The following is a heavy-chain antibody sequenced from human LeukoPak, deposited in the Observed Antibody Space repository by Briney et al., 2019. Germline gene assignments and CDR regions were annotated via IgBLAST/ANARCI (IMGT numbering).Heavy chain of an antibody. CDR2: MNPNSGNT. CDR1: GYTFTSYD. V-gene: IGHV1-8*03. Sequence: AASVKVSCKASGYTFTSYDINWVRQATGQGLEWMGWMNPNSGNTGYAQKFQGRVTITRNTSISTAYMELSSLRSEDTAVYYCARASSSGWYYFDYWGQGTLVTVSS. J-gene: IGHJ4*02. CDR3: ARASSSGWYYFDY. D-gene: IGHD6-19*01.